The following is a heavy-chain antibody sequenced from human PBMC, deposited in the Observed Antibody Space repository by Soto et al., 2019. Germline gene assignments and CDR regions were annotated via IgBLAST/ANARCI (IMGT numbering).Heavy chain of an antibody. Sequence: SVKVSCKASGGTFSSYAISWVRQAPGQGLEWMGGIIPIFGTANYAQKFQGRVTITADESTSTAYMELSSLRSEDTAVYYCARDEANYDILTGGRDAFDIWGQGTMVTVSS. D-gene: IGHD3-9*01. CDR2: IIPIFGTA. J-gene: IGHJ3*02. CDR3: ARDEANYDILTGGRDAFDI. CDR1: GGTFSSYA. V-gene: IGHV1-69*13.